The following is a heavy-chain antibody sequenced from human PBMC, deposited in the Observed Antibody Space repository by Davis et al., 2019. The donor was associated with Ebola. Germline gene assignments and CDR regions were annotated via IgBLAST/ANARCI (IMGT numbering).Heavy chain of an antibody. D-gene: IGHD3-22*01. CDR2: ISGSGDST. Sequence: GESLKISCAAPGFTFSNYAMNWVRQAPGKGLEWVSTISGSGDSTYYADSVKGRFTISRDDSKNTLYLQMTSLRAEDTAVYYCAKDRRRDTMIAVVITWIDYWGQGTLVTVSS. CDR3: AKDRRRDTMIAVVITWIDY. CDR1: GFTFSNYA. V-gene: IGHV3-23*01. J-gene: IGHJ4*02.